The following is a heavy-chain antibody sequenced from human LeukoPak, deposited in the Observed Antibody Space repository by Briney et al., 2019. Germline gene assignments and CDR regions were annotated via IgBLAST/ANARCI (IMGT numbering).Heavy chain of an antibody. V-gene: IGHV1-2*06. CDR2: INPNSGGT. J-gene: IGHJ4*02. D-gene: IGHD1-7*01. CDR1: GYTFTGYY. Sequence: GASVKVSCKASGYTFTGYYMHWVRRAPGQGHEWMGRINPNSGGTNYAQKFQGRVTMTRDTSISTAYMELSRLRSDDTAVYYCARGRNYYLFDDYWGQGTLVTVSS. CDR3: ARGRNYYLFDDY.